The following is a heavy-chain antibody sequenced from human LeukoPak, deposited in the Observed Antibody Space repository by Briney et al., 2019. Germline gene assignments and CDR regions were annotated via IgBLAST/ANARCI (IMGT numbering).Heavy chain of an antibody. J-gene: IGHJ4*02. V-gene: IGHV3-30*18. CDR1: GFTFSSYG. CDR2: ISYDGSNK. Sequence: PGGSLRLSCAASGFTFSSYGMHWVRQAPGKGLEWVAVISYDGSNKYYADSVKGRFTISRDNSKNTLYLQMNSLRAEDTAVYYCAKDLGSAWFRELWPEGGIDYWGQGTLVTVSS. D-gene: IGHD3-10*01. CDR3: AKDLGSAWFRELWPEGGIDY.